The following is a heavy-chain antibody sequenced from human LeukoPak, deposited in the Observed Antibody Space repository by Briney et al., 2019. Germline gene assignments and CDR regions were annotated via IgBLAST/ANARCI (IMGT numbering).Heavy chain of an antibody. CDR3: ARDRFNNYADY. J-gene: IGHJ4*02. CDR1: GASFISYY. Sequence: SETLSLTCTVSGASFISYYWSWIRQPAGKGLEWIGHIYTSGSTNYNPSLKSRVTMSVDTSKNQFSLKLTSVTAADTAMYYCARDRFNNYADYWGQGTQVTVSS. V-gene: IGHV4-4*07. CDR2: IYTSGST. D-gene: IGHD3-3*01.